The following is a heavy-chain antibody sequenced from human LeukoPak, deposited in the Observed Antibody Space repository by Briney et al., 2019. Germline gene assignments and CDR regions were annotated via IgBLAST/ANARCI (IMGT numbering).Heavy chain of an antibody. Sequence: SETLSLTCTVSGGSISSYYWSWIRQPPGKGLEWIGYIYYSGSTNYNPSLKRRVTISVDTSKNQFSLKLSSVTAADTAVYYCAGFWSGYYKRDYWGQGTLVTVSS. J-gene: IGHJ4*02. CDR3: AGFWSGYYKRDY. CDR1: GGSISSYY. CDR2: IYYSGST. V-gene: IGHV4-59*01. D-gene: IGHD3-3*01.